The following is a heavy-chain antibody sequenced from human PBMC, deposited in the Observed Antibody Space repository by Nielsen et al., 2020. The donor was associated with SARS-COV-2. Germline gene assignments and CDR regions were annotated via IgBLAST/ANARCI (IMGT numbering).Heavy chain of an antibody. CDR3: ARGAGYSSGWRGAFYYYYYGMDV. V-gene: IGHV3-11*04. CDR1: GFTFSDYY. D-gene: IGHD6-19*01. Sequence: GESLKISCAASGFTFSDYYMSWIRQAPGKGLEWVSYISSSGSTIYYADSVKGRFTISRDNAKNSLYLQMNSLRAEDTAVYYCARGAGYSSGWRGAFYYYYYGMDVWGQGTTVTVSS. J-gene: IGHJ6*02. CDR2: ISSSGSTI.